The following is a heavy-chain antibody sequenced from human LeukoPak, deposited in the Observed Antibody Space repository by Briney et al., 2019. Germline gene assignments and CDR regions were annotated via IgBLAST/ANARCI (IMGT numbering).Heavy chain of an antibody. CDR2: ISSSGSTI. CDR3: ARDFFMLD. D-gene: IGHD2-8*01. J-gene: IGHJ4*02. Sequence: TGGSLRLSCAASGFTFSSYEMNWVRQAPGKGLEWVSYISSSGSTIYYADSVKGRFTISRDNSKNTLYLQMNSLRAEDTAVYYCARDFFMLDWGQGTLVTVSS. V-gene: IGHV3-48*03. CDR1: GFTFSSYE.